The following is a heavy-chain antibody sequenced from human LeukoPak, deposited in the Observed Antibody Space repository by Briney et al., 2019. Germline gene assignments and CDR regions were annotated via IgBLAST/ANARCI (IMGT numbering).Heavy chain of an antibody. V-gene: IGHV1-46*01. CDR3: AGEDVVLVDAVRYYYYGMEV. CDR1: GYNFISYY. D-gene: IGHD2-8*01. Sequence: GASVKVSCKASGYNFISYYMHWVRQAPGQGLEWMGIINPSGGSTSYAQKFQDRVTMTRDTSTSTVYRELSSLKSEDTAVYYCAGEDVVLVDAVRYYYYGMEVWGQGTTVTVSS. J-gene: IGHJ6*02. CDR2: INPSGGST.